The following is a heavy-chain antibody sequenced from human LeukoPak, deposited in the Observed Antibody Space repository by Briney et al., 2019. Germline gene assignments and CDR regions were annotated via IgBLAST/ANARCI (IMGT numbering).Heavy chain of an antibody. D-gene: IGHD6-19*01. Sequence: AGGSLRLSCAASGFTFTTYAMTWVRQAPGKGLEWVSSIGAGGAATFYSDSVKGRFTISRDNPMNTLYLQMNSLRADDTAVYYCGRPTKFWLIQGDGVDVWGQGTTVTVSS. CDR2: IGAGGAAT. J-gene: IGHJ6*02. CDR3: GRPTKFWLIQGDGVDV. V-gene: IGHV3-23*01. CDR1: GFTFTTYA.